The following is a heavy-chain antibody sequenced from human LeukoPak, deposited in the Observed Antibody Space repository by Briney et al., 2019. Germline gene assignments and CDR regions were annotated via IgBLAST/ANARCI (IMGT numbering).Heavy chain of an antibody. CDR1: GYTFTGYY. Sequence: ASVKVSCKASGYTFTGYYMHWVRQAPGQGVEWMGWINPNSGGTNYAQKFQGRVTMTRDTSIRTAYMELSRLRSDDTAVYYCARGPTVTTNYYYYYMDVWGKGTTVTVSS. D-gene: IGHD4-11*01. J-gene: IGHJ6*03. V-gene: IGHV1-2*02. CDR2: INPNSGGT. CDR3: ARGPTVTTNYYYYYMDV.